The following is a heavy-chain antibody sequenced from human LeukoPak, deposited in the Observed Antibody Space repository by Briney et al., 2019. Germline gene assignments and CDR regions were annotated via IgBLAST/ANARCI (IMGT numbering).Heavy chain of an antibody. Sequence: ASVKVSCKAFGNPFTAYYMHGVRQAPGQGLEWMGWINPNSGGTNYAQKFQGRVTMTRDTSISTAYMELSRLRSDDTAVYYCARGRVASPADYWGQGTLVTVSS. CDR3: ARGRVASPADY. J-gene: IGHJ4*02. CDR2: INPNSGGT. D-gene: IGHD3-3*01. CDR1: GNPFTAYY. V-gene: IGHV1-2*02.